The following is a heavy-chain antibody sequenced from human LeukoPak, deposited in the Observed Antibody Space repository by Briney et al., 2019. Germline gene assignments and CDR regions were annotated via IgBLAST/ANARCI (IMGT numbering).Heavy chain of an antibody. D-gene: IGHD3-22*01. CDR3: AREGVSYYDRSGYHY. CDR1: GGSITSYY. V-gene: IGHV4-59*01. CDR2: AYYSGST. Sequence: PSETLSLTCTVSGGSITSYYWSWIRQPPGKGLEWIGYAYYSGSTNYNPSLNSRVTISADTSKNQFSLKLNSVTAADTAVYYCAREGVSYYDRSGYHYWGQGTLVTVSS. J-gene: IGHJ4*02.